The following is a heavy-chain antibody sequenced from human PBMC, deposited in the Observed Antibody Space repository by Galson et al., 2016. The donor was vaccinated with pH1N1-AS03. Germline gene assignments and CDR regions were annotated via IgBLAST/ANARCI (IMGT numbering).Heavy chain of an antibody. J-gene: IGHJ6*02. V-gene: IGHV2-70*19. CDR1: GFSLNTGGMC. CDR2: IDWDAGK. D-gene: IGHD6-25*01. Sequence: PALVKPTQTLTLTCTFSGFSLNTGGMCVSWVRQPPGKALEWPGLIDWDAGKDSTSSLETRLTISNDTSKNQVVLTMTNMYPVDTATSYCARHIGTAASFFYYGMDVWGQGTTVTVSS. CDR3: ARHIGTAASFFYYGMDV.